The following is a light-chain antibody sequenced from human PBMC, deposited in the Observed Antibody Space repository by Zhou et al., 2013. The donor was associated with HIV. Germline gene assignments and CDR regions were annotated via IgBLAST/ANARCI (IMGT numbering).Light chain of an antibody. J-gene: IGKJ3*01. Sequence: DIRMTQSPSSLSASIGDRVTITCRASQTVSHSINWYQQRMGKAPKLLVSSTSNLHGGVPSRFSGSGSGREFTLIINGLQPDDLGTYYCQQTSSFPFTFGPGTTVQVK. CDR1: QTVSHS. CDR2: STS. V-gene: IGKV1-39*01. CDR3: QQTSSFPFT.